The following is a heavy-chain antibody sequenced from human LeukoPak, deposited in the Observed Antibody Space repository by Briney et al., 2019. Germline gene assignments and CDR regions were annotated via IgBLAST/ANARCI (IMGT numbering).Heavy chain of an antibody. Sequence: SETLSLTCTVSGDSISRYYWSWIRQPPGKGLEWIGYISYSGSTNYNPSLKSRVTISVDTSQNQFSLKLSSVTAADTAMYYCARHLYESRGQTSFDYWGQGTLVTVSS. CDR2: ISYSGST. CDR3: ARHLYESRGQTSFDY. J-gene: IGHJ4*02. D-gene: IGHD3-22*01. V-gene: IGHV4-59*08. CDR1: GDSISRYY.